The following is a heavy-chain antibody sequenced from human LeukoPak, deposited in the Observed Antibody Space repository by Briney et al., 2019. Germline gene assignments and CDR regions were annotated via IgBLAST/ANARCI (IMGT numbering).Heavy chain of an antibody. CDR2: IYYSGST. CDR1: GGSISSSSYY. CDR3: ARRVAVAGTHFDY. Sequence: SETLSLTCTVSGGSISSSSYYWGWIRQPPGKGLEWIGSIYYSGSTYYNPSLKSRVTISVDTSKNQFSLKLSSVTAADTAVYYCARRVAVAGTHFDYWGQGTLVTVSS. D-gene: IGHD6-19*01. V-gene: IGHV4-39*01. J-gene: IGHJ4*02.